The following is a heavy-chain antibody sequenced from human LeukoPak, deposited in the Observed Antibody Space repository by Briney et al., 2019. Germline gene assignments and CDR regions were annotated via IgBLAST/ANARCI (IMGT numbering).Heavy chain of an antibody. CDR3: ANQRNDGYSDY. CDR2: IYPGDSDT. D-gene: IGHD1-1*01. Sequence: GESLKISWKGSGYSFTNYWIGWVRQIPGKGLEWMVIIYPGDSDTRYSPSFQGQVTISADKSISTAYLQWSSLKASDTAMYYCANQRNDGYSDYWGQGTLVTVSS. J-gene: IGHJ4*02. CDR1: GYSFTNYW. V-gene: IGHV5-51*01.